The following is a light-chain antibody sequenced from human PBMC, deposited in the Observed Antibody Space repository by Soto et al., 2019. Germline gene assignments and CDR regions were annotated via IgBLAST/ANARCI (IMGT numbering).Light chain of an antibody. CDR1: QTVSSSF. Sequence: DIVLTQSPSTLSLSPGERATLSCGASQTVSSSFLAWYQQKPGLAPRLLIYDASSRATGIPERCSGSGFGTDLTLTISRLELEDFAVYYVKQYGSSPSTFGQGTKREIK. CDR3: KQYGSSPST. CDR2: DAS. J-gene: IGKJ2*01. V-gene: IGKV3D-20*01.